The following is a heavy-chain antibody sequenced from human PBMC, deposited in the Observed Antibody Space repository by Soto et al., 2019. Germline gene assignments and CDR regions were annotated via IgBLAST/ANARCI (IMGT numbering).Heavy chain of an antibody. Sequence: SETVSLTCTVSGVSISSGGYYWSWIRQLPGKGLEWIGYTQYSGSTYYNPSLKSPVTISLDTSKNQFSLHLNSVTAADTAVYYCTRVHGSGDYFYGMD. CDR3: TRVHGSGDYFYGMD. J-gene: IGHJ6*01. CDR2: TQYSGST. CDR1: GVSISSGGYY. D-gene: IGHD3-10*01. V-gene: IGHV4-31*01.